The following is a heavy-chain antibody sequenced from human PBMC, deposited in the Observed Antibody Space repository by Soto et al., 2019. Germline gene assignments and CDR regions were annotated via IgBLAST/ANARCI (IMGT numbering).Heavy chain of an antibody. Sequence: QVQLVQSGAEVKKPGSSVKFSCKASGGSFGNSAINWVRQTPGQVLEWLGGFIPVYRTLNYAQKFQCRVTITADEATGTAYMTLSRLASDAAAVYYWSTGVIWIGDFTVDSWGQGTRVTVSS. D-gene: IGHD3-3*01. J-gene: IGHJ4*02. V-gene: IGHV1-69*01. CDR3: STGVIWIGDFTVDS. CDR1: GGSFGNSA. CDR2: FIPVYRTL.